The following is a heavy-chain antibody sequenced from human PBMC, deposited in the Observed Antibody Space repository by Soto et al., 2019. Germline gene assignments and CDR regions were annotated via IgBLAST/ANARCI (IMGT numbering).Heavy chain of an antibody. Sequence: PTETLSLTCAVYGGSFSGYYWSWIRQPPGKGLEWIGEINHSGSTNYNPSLKSRVTISVDTSKNQFSLKLSSVTAADTAVYYCARDRGGYCSGGSCYPSGRCTDVWGQGATGTVFS. CDR1: GGSFSGYY. CDR2: INHSGST. V-gene: IGHV4-34*01. CDR3: ARDRGGYCSGGSCYPSGRCTDV. J-gene: IGHJ6*02. D-gene: IGHD2-15*01.